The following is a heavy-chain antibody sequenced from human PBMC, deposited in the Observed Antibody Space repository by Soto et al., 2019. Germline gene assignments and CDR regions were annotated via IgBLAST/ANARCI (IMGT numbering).Heavy chain of an antibody. V-gene: IGHV4-38-2*02. Sequence: SETLSLTCTVSGYSISSGYYWGWIRQPPGKGLEWIGSIYHSGSTYYNPSLKSRVTISVDTSKNQFSLKLSSVTAADTAVYYCARMRWGQDIVLMVYVSDAFDIWGQGTMVTVSS. J-gene: IGHJ3*02. CDR3: ARMRWGQDIVLMVYVSDAFDI. CDR1: GYSISSGYY. D-gene: IGHD2-8*01. CDR2: IYHSGST.